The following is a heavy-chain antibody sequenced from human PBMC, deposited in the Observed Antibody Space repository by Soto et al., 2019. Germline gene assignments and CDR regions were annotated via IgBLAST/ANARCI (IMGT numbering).Heavy chain of an antibody. CDR2: IYYSGST. J-gene: IGHJ5*02. CDR3: ARGCSGWDSRRFDT. V-gene: IGHV4-59*12. Sequence: SVTLPLTCTVSGGSIRTYYWSWIRQPPGKGLEWIGYIYYSGSTNYNPSPKSPVTISVDTSKNQSSPKLSSVTAADTAVYYCARGCSGWDSRRFDTWGQGTLVTVSS. D-gene: IGHD6-19*01. CDR1: GGSIRTYY.